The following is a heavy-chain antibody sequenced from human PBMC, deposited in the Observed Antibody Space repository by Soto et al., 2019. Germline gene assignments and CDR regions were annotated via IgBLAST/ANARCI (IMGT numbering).Heavy chain of an antibody. V-gene: IGHV3-33*01. J-gene: IGHJ3*02. CDR2: IWYDGSNK. CDR1: GFTFSSYG. CDR3: AREEQLARVLDAFDI. D-gene: IGHD6-6*01. Sequence: GGSLRLSCAASGFTFSSYGMHWVRQAPGKGLEWVAVIWYDGSNKYYADSVKGRFTISRDNSKNTLYLQMNSLRAEDTAVYYCAREEQLARVLDAFDIWGQGTMVTVSS.